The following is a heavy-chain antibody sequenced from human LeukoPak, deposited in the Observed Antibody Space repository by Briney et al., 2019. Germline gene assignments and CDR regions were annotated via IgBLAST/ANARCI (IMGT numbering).Heavy chain of an antibody. V-gene: IGHV3-23*01. J-gene: IGHJ4*02. D-gene: IGHD3-3*01. CDR2: ISGSGGST. CDR1: GFTFSSYA. CDR3: AKGRVVLIFGVVISFDY. Sequence: GGSLRLSCAASGFTFSSYAMSWVRQAPGKGLEWVSAISGSGGSTYYADSVKGRFTISRDNSKNTLYLQMNSLRAEDTAVYYWAKGRVVLIFGVVISFDYWGQGTLVTVSS.